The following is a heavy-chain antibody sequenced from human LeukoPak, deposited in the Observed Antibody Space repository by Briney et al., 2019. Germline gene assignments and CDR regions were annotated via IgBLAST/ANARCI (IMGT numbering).Heavy chain of an antibody. CDR2: ISRSSTYI. Sequence: GGSLRLSCAASGFTFSSYVMHWVRQAPGKGLEWVSSISRSSTYIYYADSVKGRFTISRDNAKNSLFLQMNSLRAEDTAVYYCARVLRYCSGGNCYSGGLGYMDVWGKGTTVTISS. D-gene: IGHD2-15*01. V-gene: IGHV3-21*04. CDR3: ARVLRYCSGGNCYSGGLGYMDV. J-gene: IGHJ6*03. CDR1: GFTFSSYV.